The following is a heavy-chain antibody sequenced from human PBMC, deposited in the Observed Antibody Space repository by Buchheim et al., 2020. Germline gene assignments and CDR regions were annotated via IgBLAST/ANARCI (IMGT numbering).Heavy chain of an antibody. J-gene: IGHJ6*02. CDR3: ARGKAAYGSGSYSYYYGMDV. CDR1: GFTFSSYS. D-gene: IGHD3-10*01. Sequence: EVQLLESGGGLIQPGGSLRLSCAASGFTFSSYSMNWVRQAPGKGLEWVSYISSSSSTIYYADSVKGRFTISRDNAKNSLYLQLNSLRDEDTAVYYCARGKAAYGSGSYSYYYGMDVWGQGTT. V-gene: IGHV3-48*02. CDR2: ISSSSSTI.